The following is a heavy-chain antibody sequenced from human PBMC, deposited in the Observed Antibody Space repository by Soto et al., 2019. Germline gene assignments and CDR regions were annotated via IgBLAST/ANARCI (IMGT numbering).Heavy chain of an antibody. CDR1: GFTFINYA. CDR3: AKGRGYFDY. D-gene: IGHD2-15*01. J-gene: IGHJ4*02. Sequence: QSGGSLRLSCAASGFTFINYAMSWVRQAPGKGLEWVSVISGSGGVTYYADSVKGRFTISRDNSKNTLYLQMNSLRADDTAVYYCAKGRGYFDYWGQGTLVTVSS. CDR2: ISGSGGVT. V-gene: IGHV3-23*01.